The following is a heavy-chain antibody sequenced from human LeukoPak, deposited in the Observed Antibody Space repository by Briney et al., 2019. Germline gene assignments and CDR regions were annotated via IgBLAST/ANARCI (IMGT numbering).Heavy chain of an antibody. CDR1: GGSISGGGYS. CDR3: ARAWRYGSGSYYNVDWFDP. Sequence: PSQTLSLTCAVSGGSISGGGYSWSWIRQPPGKGLEWIGYIYHSGSTYNPSLKSRVTISVDRSKNQFSLKLSSVTAADTAVYYCARAWRYGSGSYYNVDWFDPWGQGTLVTVSS. J-gene: IGHJ5*02. CDR2: IYHSGST. D-gene: IGHD3-10*01. V-gene: IGHV4-30-2*01.